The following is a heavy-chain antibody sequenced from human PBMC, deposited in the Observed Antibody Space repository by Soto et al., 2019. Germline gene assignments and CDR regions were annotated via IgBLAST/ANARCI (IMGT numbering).Heavy chain of an antibody. CDR1: GFTFSSYA. Sequence: GGSLRLSCAASGFTFSSYAMSWVRQAPGKGLEWVSAISGSGGSTYYADSVKGRFTISRDNSKNTLYLQMNSLRAEDTAVYCCAKDRGYDSRGSGFDLWGRGTLVTVSS. CDR3: AKDRGYDSRGSGFDL. CDR2: ISGSGGST. D-gene: IGHD3-22*01. V-gene: IGHV3-23*01. J-gene: IGHJ2*01.